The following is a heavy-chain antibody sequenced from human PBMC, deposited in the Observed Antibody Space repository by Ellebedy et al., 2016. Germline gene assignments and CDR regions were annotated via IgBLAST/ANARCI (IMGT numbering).Heavy chain of an antibody. Sequence: SETLSLXXTVSGGSTSGYYWNWIRQPPGKGLEWIGDIYYTGSTNYNPSLKSRVTISIDTSKNQFSLKLRSVTAADTAVYYCARDSGYDWLVDYWGQGTLVTVSS. V-gene: IGHV4-59*01. CDR1: GGSTSGYY. CDR3: ARDSGYDWLVDY. J-gene: IGHJ4*02. CDR2: IYYTGST. D-gene: IGHD5-12*01.